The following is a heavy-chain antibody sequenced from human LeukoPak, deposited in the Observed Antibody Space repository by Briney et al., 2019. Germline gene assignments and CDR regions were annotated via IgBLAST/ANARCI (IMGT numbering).Heavy chain of an antibody. J-gene: IGHJ4*02. CDR3: ARSYDSSGYPDY. CDR2: IYPGDSDT. D-gene: IGHD3-22*01. CDR1: GYSFTSYW. V-gene: IGHV5-51*01. Sequence: GESLKISCKGSGYSFTSYWIGWVRQMPGKGLEWMGIIYPGDSDTRYSPSFQGQVTISADKSINPAYLQWRSLQASDTAMYYCARSYDSSGYPDYWGQGALVTVSS.